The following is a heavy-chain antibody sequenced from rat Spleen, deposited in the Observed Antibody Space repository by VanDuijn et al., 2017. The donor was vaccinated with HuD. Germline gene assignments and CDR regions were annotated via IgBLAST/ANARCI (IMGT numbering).Heavy chain of an antibody. J-gene: IGHJ2*01. V-gene: IGHV2-15*01. CDR1: GFSVTSYT. Sequence: QVQLKESGPGLVQPSQTLSLTCTVSGFSVTSYTVSWVRQPPGKGLEWMGVIWGDGSTKYNSALKSRLSISRDTSKSQVFLKMNSLQTEDTAMYFCARGGFWGQGVMVTVSS. CDR2: IWGDGST. D-gene: IGHD4-4*01. CDR3: ARGGF.